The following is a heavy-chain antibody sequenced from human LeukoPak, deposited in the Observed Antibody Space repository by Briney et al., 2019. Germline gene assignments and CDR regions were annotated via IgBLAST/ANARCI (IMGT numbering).Heavy chain of an antibody. J-gene: IGHJ4*02. V-gene: IGHV3-7*01. CDR3: ARGRGPDY. CDR1: GFTFRSNW. Sequence: GGSLRLSCVASGFTFRSNWMSWVRQAPRKGLEWVANINQDGSEKYYVDSVKGRFTIPRDNAKNSVYLQMNSLRGEDTAVYYCARGRGPDYWGQGTLVTVSS. CDR2: INQDGSEK.